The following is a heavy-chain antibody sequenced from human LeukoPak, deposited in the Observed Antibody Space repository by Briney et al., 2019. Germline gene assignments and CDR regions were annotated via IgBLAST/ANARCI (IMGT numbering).Heavy chain of an antibody. D-gene: IGHD1-7*01. CDR1: GYTFTGYY. CDR2: INPNSGGT. Sequence: VASVKVSCKASGYTFTGYYMHWVRQAPGQGLEWMGWINPNSGGTNYAQKFQGRVTMTRDTSISTAYMELSRLRSDDTAVYYCARDRRPGEYNWNYGLDYWGQGTLVTVSS. V-gene: IGHV1-2*02. J-gene: IGHJ4*02. CDR3: ARDRRPGEYNWNYGLDY.